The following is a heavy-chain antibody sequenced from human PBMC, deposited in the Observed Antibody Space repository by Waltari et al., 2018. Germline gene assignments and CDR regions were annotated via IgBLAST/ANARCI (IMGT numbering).Heavy chain of an antibody. CDR1: GFAFSSYA. V-gene: IGHV3-23*01. Sequence: EVQLLESGGGLVQPGGSLRLSCAASGFAFSSYAMSWVRQAPGKGLEWVSAIGGGGGSTYYADSVEGRFTISRDNSKNTLYLQMNSRRAEDTAVYYCAKDRTGSKFDPWGQGTLGTVSS. CDR3: AKDRTGSKFDP. J-gene: IGHJ5*02. CDR2: IGGGGGST. D-gene: IGHD3-10*01.